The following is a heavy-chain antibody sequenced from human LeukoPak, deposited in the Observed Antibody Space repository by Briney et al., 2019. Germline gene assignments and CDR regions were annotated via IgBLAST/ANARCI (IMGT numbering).Heavy chain of an antibody. CDR1: GGFFSGYY. Sequence: PSETLSLTCAVYGGFFSGYYWSWIRQPPGKGLEWIGSIYYSGSTYYNPSLKSRVTISVDTSKNQFSLKLSSVTAADTAVYYCATFSYSSGFFDYWGQGTLVTVSS. J-gene: IGHJ4*02. D-gene: IGHD6-19*01. CDR2: IYYSGST. CDR3: ATFSYSSGFFDY. V-gene: IGHV4-34*01.